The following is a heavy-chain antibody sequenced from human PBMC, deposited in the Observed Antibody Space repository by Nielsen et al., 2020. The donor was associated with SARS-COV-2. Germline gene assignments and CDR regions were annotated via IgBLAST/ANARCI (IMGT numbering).Heavy chain of an antibody. Sequence: WVRQAPGQGLEWMGGIIPIFGTANYAQKFQGRVTMTRDTSTSTVYMELSSLRSEDTAVYYCARQGEPYLNWFDPWGQGTLVTVSS. V-gene: IGHV1-69*05. CDR3: ARQGEPYLNWFDP. J-gene: IGHJ5*02. D-gene: IGHD3-16*01. CDR2: IIPIFGTA.